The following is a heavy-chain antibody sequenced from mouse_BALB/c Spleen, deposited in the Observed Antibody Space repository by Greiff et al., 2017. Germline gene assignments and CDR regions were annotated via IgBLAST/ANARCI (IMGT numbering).Heavy chain of an antibody. CDR3: ARHVGPGYAMDY. Sequence: EVKLVESGGGLVKPGGSLKLSCAASGFAFSSYDMSWVRQTPEKRLEWVAYISSGGGSTYYPDTVKGRFTISRDNAKNTLYLQMSSLKSEDTAMYYCARHVGPGYAMDYWGQGTSVTVSS. CDR2: ISSGGGST. V-gene: IGHV5-12-1*01. D-gene: IGHD4-1*01. J-gene: IGHJ4*01. CDR1: GFAFSSYD.